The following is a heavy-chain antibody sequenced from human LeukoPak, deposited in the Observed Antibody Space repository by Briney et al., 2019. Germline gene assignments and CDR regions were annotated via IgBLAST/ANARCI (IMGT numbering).Heavy chain of an antibody. D-gene: IGHD6-6*01. V-gene: IGHV3-30*04. CDR3: VSLGYSSSSVRY. Sequence: GSLRLSCAASGFTFSRSAMHWVRQAPGKGLEWVAIISYDGGNKYYADSVKGRFTISRDNSKNTLYLQMNSLRAEDTAVYFCVSLGYSSSSVRYWGQGTLVTVSS. CDR1: GFTFSRSA. J-gene: IGHJ4*02. CDR2: ISYDGGNK.